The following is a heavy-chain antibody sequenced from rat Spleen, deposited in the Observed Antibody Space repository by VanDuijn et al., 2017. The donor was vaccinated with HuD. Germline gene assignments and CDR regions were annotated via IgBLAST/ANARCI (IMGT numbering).Heavy chain of an antibody. CDR3: AKGGYNYGWFAY. D-gene: IGHD1-4*01. Sequence: EVQLVETGGGLVQPGRSLKLSCAASGFTFSDYNMAWVRQAPKKGLEWVTSISYEGDDTYYGDSVMGRFTISRDNAKNTLYLQMDSLRSEDTATYYCAKGGYNYGWFAYWGQGTLVTVSS. CDR1: GFTFSDYN. V-gene: IGHV5-22*01. CDR2: ISYEGDDT. J-gene: IGHJ3*01.